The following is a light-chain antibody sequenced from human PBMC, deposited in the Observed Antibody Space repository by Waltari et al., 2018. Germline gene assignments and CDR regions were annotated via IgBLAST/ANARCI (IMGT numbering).Light chain of an antibody. Sequence: DIVVTQSPDSLHVSLGKTATINCKASLSVFHRSANHNYFAWYQQRPGQPPILLFYWASTRDSGVPGRFSASGSDTDFTRTITSLQAEDVAVYYCQQHFSSVSFGGGTKLAI. CDR1: LSVFHRSANHNY. CDR3: QQHFSSVS. V-gene: IGKV4-1*01. CDR2: WAS. J-gene: IGKJ4*01.